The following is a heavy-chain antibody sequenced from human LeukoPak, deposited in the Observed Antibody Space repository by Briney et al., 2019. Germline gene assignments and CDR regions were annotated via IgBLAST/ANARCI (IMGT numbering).Heavy chain of an antibody. Sequence: GGSLRLSCAASGFTFSSYSMNWVRQAPGKGLGWVSSISSSSSYIYYADSVKGRFTISRDNAKNSLYLQMNSLRAEDTAVYYCARDATYGSSLDYWGQGTLVTVSS. CDR2: ISSSSSYI. J-gene: IGHJ4*02. D-gene: IGHD6-13*01. V-gene: IGHV3-21*01. CDR1: GFTFSSYS. CDR3: ARDATYGSSLDY.